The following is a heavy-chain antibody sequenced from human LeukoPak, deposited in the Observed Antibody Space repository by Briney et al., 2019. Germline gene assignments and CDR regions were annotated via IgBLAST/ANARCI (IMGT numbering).Heavy chain of an antibody. V-gene: IGHV3-9*01. CDR2: ISWNSGSI. CDR1: GFTFDDYA. D-gene: IGHD6-19*01. CDR3: AKDADSSGWSGGNNWFDP. Sequence: PGGSLRLSCAASGFTFDDYAMHWVRQAPGKGLEWVSGISWNSGSIGYADSVKGRFTISRDNAKNSLYLQMNSLRAEDTALYYCAKDADSSGWSGGNNWFDPWGQGTLVTVSS. J-gene: IGHJ5*02.